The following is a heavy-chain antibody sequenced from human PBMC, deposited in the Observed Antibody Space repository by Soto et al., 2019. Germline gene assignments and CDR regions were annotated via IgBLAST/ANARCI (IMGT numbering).Heavy chain of an antibody. CDR3: ARDPLHHGSTFDY. CDR2: ITSSGGTI. J-gene: IGHJ4*02. Sequence: QVQLVESGGGLVKPGGSLRLSCAASGFIFSDYYMSWIRQPPGKGLEWISYITSSGGTIYYADSVKGRFTISRDNAKNSLYLQMNGLRAEDTAVYYCARDPLHHGSTFDYWGQGTLVTVSS. V-gene: IGHV3-11*01. D-gene: IGHD3-10*01. CDR1: GFIFSDYY.